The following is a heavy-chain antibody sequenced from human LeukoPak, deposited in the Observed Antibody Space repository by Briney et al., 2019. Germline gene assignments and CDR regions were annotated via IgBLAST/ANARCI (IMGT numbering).Heavy chain of an antibody. CDR2: IYTSGST. CDR3: ARDRYCTNGVCYRLFDY. D-gene: IGHD2-8*01. J-gene: IGHJ4*02. CDR1: GGSISSYY. V-gene: IGHV4-4*07. Sequence: PSETLSLTCTVSGGSISSYYWSWIRQPAGKGLEWIGRIYTSGSTNYNPSLKSRVTTSVDTSKNQFSLKLSSVTAADTAVYYCARDRYCTNGVCYRLFDYWGQGTLVTVSS.